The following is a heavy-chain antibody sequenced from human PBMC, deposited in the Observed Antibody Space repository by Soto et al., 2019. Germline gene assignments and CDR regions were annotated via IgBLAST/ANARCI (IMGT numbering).Heavy chain of an antibody. D-gene: IGHD6-6*01. V-gene: IGHV4-39*07. CDR1: GGSISSSSYY. CDR3: ARYSSSRYYYYYMDV. J-gene: IGHJ6*03. Sequence: PSETLSLTCTVSGGSISSSSYYWGWIRQPPGKGLEWIGSIYYSGSTNYNPSLKSRVTISVDTSKNHFSLKLSSVTAADTAVYYCARYSSSRYYYYYMDVWGKGTTVTVSS. CDR2: IYYSGST.